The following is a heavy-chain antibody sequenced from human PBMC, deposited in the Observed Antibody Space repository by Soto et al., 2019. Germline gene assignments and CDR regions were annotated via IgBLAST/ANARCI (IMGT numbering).Heavy chain of an antibody. CDR3: ARDGYSSSTIDYYYYGMDV. V-gene: IGHV1-2*04. Sequence: ASVKVSCKASGYTFTGYYMHWVRQAPGQGLEWMGWINPNSGGTNYSQKFQGWVTMTSDTSISTAYMELSRLRSDDTAVYYCARDGYSSSTIDYYYYGMDVWGLGTTVTVSS. CDR2: INPNSGGT. D-gene: IGHD6-13*01. CDR1: GYTFTGYY. J-gene: IGHJ6*02.